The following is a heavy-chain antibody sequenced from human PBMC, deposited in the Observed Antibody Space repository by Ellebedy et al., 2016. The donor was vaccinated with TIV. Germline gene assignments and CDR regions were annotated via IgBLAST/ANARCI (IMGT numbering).Heavy chain of an antibody. J-gene: IGHJ4*02. Sequence: MPSETLSLTCTVSYDSISSYYWSWIRQPPGKGLEWIGYIYYSGSTNYNPSLKSRVTIELDTSKNQLSLKMSSVTAADTAVYYCATGPNKDFFDYWGQGTLVTFS. V-gene: IGHV4-59*01. CDR2: IYYSGST. CDR3: ATGPNKDFFDY. CDR1: YDSISSYY. D-gene: IGHD1/OR15-1a*01.